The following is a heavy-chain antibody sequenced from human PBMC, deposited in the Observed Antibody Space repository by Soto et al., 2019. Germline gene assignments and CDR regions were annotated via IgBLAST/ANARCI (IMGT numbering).Heavy chain of an antibody. V-gene: IGHV3-23*01. CDR3: AKATTNGGWFNPFDS. J-gene: IGHJ4*02. D-gene: IGHD6-19*01. CDR1: GFSFVNYA. Sequence: PGGSLRLSCAASGFSFVNYAMNWVRQAPGKGLEWVSGLSGSGTSTYYADSVKGRFTISRDNSRDTLFLQMNSLTADDTAVYYCAKATTNGGWFNPFDSWGQGALVTGLL. CDR2: LSGSGTST.